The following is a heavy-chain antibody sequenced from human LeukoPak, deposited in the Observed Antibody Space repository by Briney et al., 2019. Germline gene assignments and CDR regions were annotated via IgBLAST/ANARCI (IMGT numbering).Heavy chain of an antibody. CDR1: GFTFSNYG. Sequence: GGSLRLSCTTSGFTFSNYGMSWVRQAPGKGLEWVSTITSSGSDIYYSDAVKGQFTMSRDNAKNSLYLQMNSLRAEDTAVYYCAGYNYFDPWGQGTLVTVSA. CDR3: AGYNYFDP. CDR2: ITSSGSDI. J-gene: IGHJ5*02. D-gene: IGHD5-24*01. V-gene: IGHV3-21*01.